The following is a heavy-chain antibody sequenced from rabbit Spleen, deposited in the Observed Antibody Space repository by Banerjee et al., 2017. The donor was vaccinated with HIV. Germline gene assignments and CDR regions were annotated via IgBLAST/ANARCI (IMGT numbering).Heavy chain of an antibody. V-gene: IGHV1S40*01. D-gene: IGHD7-1*01. CDR1: GFSFSDRDV. CDR3: ARSCTGDSTYFPNAFDI. Sequence: QSLEESGGGLVKPEGSLTLTCKASGFSFSDRDVMCWVRQAPGKGLEWIACIYAGSSGSTYYASWAKGRFTISKTSSTTVTLHMTSLTAADTATYFCARSCTGDSTYFPNAFDIWGPGTLVTVS. J-gene: IGHJ2*01. CDR2: IYAGSSGST.